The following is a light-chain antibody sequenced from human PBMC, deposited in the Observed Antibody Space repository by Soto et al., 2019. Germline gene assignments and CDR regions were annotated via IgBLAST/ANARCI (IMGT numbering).Light chain of an antibody. CDR1: QSVSIN. J-gene: IGKJ2*01. CDR2: DAS. V-gene: IGKV3-15*01. CDR3: QQYNGWPPYT. Sequence: EIVMTQSPATLSVSPGERATLSCRASQSVSINLAWYQQKPGQAPRLLIYDASTRATGVPARFSGSVSGTEFTLTIRSLQSEDFAVYYCQQYNGWPPYTFGQGTSLEIK.